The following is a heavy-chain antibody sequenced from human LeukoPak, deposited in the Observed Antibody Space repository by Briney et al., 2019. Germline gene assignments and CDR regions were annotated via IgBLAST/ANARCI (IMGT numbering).Heavy chain of an antibody. J-gene: IGHJ5*02. Sequence: ASVKVSCKASGYTFTSYGISWVRQAPGQGLEWMGWISAYNGNTNYAQKLQGRVTMTTDTSTSTAYMELRSLRSDDTAVYYCARDHQVGHYYGSGTGGSWFDPWGQGTLVTVSS. CDR3: ARDHQVGHYYGSGTGGSWFDP. CDR1: GYTFTSYG. D-gene: IGHD3-10*01. V-gene: IGHV1-18*01. CDR2: ISAYNGNT.